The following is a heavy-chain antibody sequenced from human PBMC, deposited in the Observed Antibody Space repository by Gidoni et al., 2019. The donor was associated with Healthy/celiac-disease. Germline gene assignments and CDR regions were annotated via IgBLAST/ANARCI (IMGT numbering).Heavy chain of an antibody. CDR3: ARGPNPRDCGGDCYRFDY. CDR1: GFTVSSNY. J-gene: IGHJ4*02. D-gene: IGHD2-21*02. V-gene: IGHV3-66*01. CDR2: IYSGGST. Sequence: EVQLVESGGGLVQPGGSLRLSCAASGFTVSSNYMSWVRQAPGKGLEWVSVIYSGGSTYYADSVKGRFTISRDNSKNTLYLQMNSLRAEDTAVYYCARGPNPRDCGGDCYRFDYWGQGTLVTVSS.